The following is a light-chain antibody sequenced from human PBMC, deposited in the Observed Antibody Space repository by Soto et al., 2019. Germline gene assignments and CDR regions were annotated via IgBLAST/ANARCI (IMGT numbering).Light chain of an antibody. J-gene: IGKJ1*01. CDR1: QTISSW. V-gene: IGKV1-5*03. Sequence: SEMTQSPPTLSITVAQRVTITCRASQTISSWLAWYQQKPGKAPKLLIYKASSLQSGVPSRFSGSGSGTEFTLTISSLQPDDFATYYCQQYKSDARTFGQGTRWIS. CDR3: QQYKSDART. CDR2: KAS.